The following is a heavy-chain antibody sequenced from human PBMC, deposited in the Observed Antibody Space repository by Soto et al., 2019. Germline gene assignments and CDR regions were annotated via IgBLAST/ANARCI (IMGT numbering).Heavy chain of an antibody. J-gene: IGHJ6*02. D-gene: IGHD3-3*01. Sequence: LSLTCTVSGGSISSYYWSWIRQPPGKGLEWIGYIYYSGSTNYNPSLKSRVTISVDTSKNQFSLKLSSVTAADTAVYYCARTYYDFWSGQFYGMDVWGQGTTVTAP. V-gene: IGHV4-59*01. CDR1: GGSISSYY. CDR2: IYYSGST. CDR3: ARTYYDFWSGQFYGMDV.